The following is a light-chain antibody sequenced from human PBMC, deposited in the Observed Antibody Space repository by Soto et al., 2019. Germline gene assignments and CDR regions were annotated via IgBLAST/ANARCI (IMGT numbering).Light chain of an antibody. J-gene: IGLJ1*01. CDR3: QSYDSSLSGYV. CDR1: SSNIGAGYE. CDR2: ENN. V-gene: IGLV1-40*01. Sequence: QSVPTQPPSVSKAPGQRVTISCTGSSSNIGAGYEAHWYQQVPGTAPKLLIYENNNRPSGVPDRFSGSKSGTSASLAITGLQAEDEAEYYCQSYDSSLSGYVFGTGTKVTFL.